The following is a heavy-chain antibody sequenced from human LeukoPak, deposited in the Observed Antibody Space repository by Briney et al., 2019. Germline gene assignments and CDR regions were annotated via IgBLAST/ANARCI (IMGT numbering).Heavy chain of an antibody. D-gene: IGHD3-22*01. V-gene: IGHV3-7*01. CDR2: IKQDGSEK. Sequence: GGSLRLSCAASGFTFSSYWMSWVRQAPGKGPEWVANIKQDGSEKYYVDSVKGRFTISRDNSKNTLYLQMNSLRAEDTAVYYCAKVRPAWLWYFDYWGQGTLVTVSS. J-gene: IGHJ4*02. CDR3: AKVRPAWLWYFDY. CDR1: GFTFSSYW.